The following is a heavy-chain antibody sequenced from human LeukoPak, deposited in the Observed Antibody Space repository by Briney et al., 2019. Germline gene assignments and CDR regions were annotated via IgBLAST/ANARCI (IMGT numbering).Heavy chain of an antibody. CDR3: ANSDCSSTSCYTSPRASDI. V-gene: IGHV3-30*02. CDR2: IRYDGSNK. Sequence: GGSLRLSCAASGFTFSSYGMHWVRQAPGKGLEWVAFIRYDGSNKYYADSVKGRFTISRDNSKNTLYLQMNSLRAEDTAVYYCANSDCSSTSCYTSPRASDIWGQGTMVTVSS. J-gene: IGHJ3*02. D-gene: IGHD2-2*02. CDR1: GFTFSSYG.